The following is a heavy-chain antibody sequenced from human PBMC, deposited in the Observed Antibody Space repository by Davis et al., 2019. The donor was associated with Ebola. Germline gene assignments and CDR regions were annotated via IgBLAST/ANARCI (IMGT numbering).Heavy chain of an antibody. D-gene: IGHD2-2*01. V-gene: IGHV3-21*01. CDR1: GFTFSSYS. J-gene: IGHJ6*02. CDR3: ARDSRVCTSCHYYYYYYGMDV. Sequence: GGSLRLSCAASGFTFSSYSMNWVRQAPGKGLEWVSSISSSSSYIYYADSVKGRFTISRANAKNSLYLQMNSLRAEDTAVYYCARDSRVCTSCHYYYYYYGMDVWGQGTTVTVSS. CDR2: ISSSSSYI.